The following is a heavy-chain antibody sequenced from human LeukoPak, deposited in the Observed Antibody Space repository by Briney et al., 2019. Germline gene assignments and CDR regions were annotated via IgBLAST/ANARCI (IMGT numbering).Heavy chain of an antibody. Sequence: ASVKVSCKASGYTFTSYAMHWVRQAPGQRLEWMGWINAGNGNTKYSQKFQVRVTITRDTSASTAYMELSSLRSEDTAVYYCARGYSYGFYYYYGMDVWGQGTTVTVSS. V-gene: IGHV1-3*01. D-gene: IGHD5-18*01. CDR3: ARGYSYGFYYYYGMDV. CDR2: INAGNGNT. J-gene: IGHJ6*02. CDR1: GYTFTSYA.